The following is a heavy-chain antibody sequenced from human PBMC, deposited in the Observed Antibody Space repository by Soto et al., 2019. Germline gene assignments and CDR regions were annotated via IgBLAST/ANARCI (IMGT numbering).Heavy chain of an antibody. J-gene: IGHJ3*02. Sequence: GASVKVSCKASGYTFTSYDINWVRQATGQGLEWMGWMNPNSGNTGYAQKFQGRVTMTRNTSISTAYMELSSLRSEDTAVYYCARHPPTYYDILTGSDGAFDIWGRGTVVTVSS. CDR1: GYTFTSYD. V-gene: IGHV1-8*01. CDR2: MNPNSGNT. D-gene: IGHD3-9*01. CDR3: ARHPPTYYDILTGSDGAFDI.